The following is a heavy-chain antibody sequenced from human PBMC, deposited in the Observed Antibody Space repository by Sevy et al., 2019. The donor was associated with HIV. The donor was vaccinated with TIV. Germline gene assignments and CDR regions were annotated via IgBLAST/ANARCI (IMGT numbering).Heavy chain of an antibody. V-gene: IGHV3-30*02. D-gene: IGHD3-10*01. CDR1: GFIFRDYG. Sequence: GGSLRLSCAASGFIFRDYGMHWVRQAPDKGLEWVTFITFDGRNKNYGDSVRGRFTISRDNAKNTLYVQMNSLRDEDTAVYYCAKESLVRGIKTEAFDIWGQGTMVTVSS. J-gene: IGHJ3*02. CDR3: AKESLVRGIKTEAFDI. CDR2: ITFDGRNK.